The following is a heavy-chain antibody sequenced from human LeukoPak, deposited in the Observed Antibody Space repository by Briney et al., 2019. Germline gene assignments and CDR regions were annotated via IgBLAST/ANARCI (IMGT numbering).Heavy chain of an antibody. CDR3: ARVGSSGWYPLYYYYYGMDV. D-gene: IGHD6-19*01. V-gene: IGHV7-4-1*02. J-gene: IGHJ6*02. CDR1: GHTFTSYA. CDR2: INTNTGNP. Sequence: ASVKVSCKASGHTFTSYAMHWVRQAPGQGLEWMGWINTNTGNPTYAQGFTGRFVFSLDTSVSTAYLQISSLKAEDTAVYYCARVGSSGWYPLYYYYYGMDVWGQGTTVTVSS.